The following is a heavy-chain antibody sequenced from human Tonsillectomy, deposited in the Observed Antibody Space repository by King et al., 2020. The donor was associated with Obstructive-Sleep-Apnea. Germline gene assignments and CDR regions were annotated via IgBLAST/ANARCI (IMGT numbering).Heavy chain of an antibody. D-gene: IGHD3-22*01. CDR1: GFTFSSFA. Sequence: VQLVESGGGLVQPGGSLRLSCAASGFTFSSFAMTWVRQAPGKGLEWVSYISASGGRIYYADSVRGRFTVSRDNSKNTLYLQVSSLSADDTAVYYCEKKVVTQGYYFDYWGQGALVTVSS. CDR2: ISASGGRI. V-gene: IGHV3-23*04. J-gene: IGHJ4*02. CDR3: EKKVVTQGYYFDY.